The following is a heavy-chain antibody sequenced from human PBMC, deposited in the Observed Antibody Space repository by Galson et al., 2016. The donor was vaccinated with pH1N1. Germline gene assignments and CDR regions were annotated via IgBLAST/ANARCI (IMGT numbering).Heavy chain of an antibody. D-gene: IGHD1-26*01. J-gene: IGHJ3*02. V-gene: IGHV4-61*02. Sequence: LSLTCTVSGGSINSDNYYRSWIRQPAGKGLEWIGRIYPSGGTNYNPSLKSRVTISVDTSKNQFSLKLSSVTAADTAVYYCARDAAHSGTYYVAFDTWGQGTIVTVSS. CDR2: IYPSGGT. CDR1: GGSINSDNYY. CDR3: ARDAAHSGTYYVAFDT.